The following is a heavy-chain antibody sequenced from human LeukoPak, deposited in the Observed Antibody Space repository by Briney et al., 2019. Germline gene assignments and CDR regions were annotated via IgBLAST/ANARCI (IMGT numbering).Heavy chain of an antibody. CDR2: ISYDGSNK. D-gene: IGHD3-10*01. CDR3: AKDRNAYYYGSGPFDY. J-gene: IGHJ4*02. Sequence: GRSLRLSCAASGFTFSSYAMHWVRQAPGKGLEWVAVISYDGSNKYYADSVKGRFTISRDNSKNTLYLQMNSLRAEDTAVYYCAKDRNAYYYGSGPFDYWGQGTLVTVSS. V-gene: IGHV3-30*04. CDR1: GFTFSSYA.